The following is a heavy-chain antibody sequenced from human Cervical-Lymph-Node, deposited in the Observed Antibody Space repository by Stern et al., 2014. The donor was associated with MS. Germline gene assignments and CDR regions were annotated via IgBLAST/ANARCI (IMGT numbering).Heavy chain of an antibody. D-gene: IGHD5-12*01. CDR2: IHHSGST. CDR3: AAGYSALNYFNY. Sequence: QLQLQESGPGLVKPSETLSLTCTVAGDSITSPYYWGWIRQPPGKGLEWMGSIHHSGSTYYNPSLKRRGAISVDTSTNGVSLKMGSGTAADTAVYYCAAGYSALNYFNYWGRGILVTVSS. CDR1: GDSITSPYY. J-gene: IGHJ4*02. V-gene: IGHV4-38-2*02.